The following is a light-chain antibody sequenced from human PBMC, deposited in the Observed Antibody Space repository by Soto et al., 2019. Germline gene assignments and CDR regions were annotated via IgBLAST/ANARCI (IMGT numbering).Light chain of an antibody. V-gene: IGLV4-60*02. CDR3: ETWDTNTWV. CDR2: LEASGGY. J-gene: IGLJ3*02. Sequence: QLVLTQSSSASASLGSSVKLTCTLSSGHSSYIIAWHQQQPGKATRYLMKLEASGGYDKGSGVPDRFSGSSSGADRYLTISNLQFEDEADYFCETWDTNTWVFGGGTKLTVL. CDR1: SGHSSYI.